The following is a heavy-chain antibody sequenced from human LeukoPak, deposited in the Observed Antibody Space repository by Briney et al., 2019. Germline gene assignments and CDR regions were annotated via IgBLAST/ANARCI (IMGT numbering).Heavy chain of an antibody. Sequence: ASVKVSCKASGYTFTSYGISWVRQAPGQGLEWMGWISAYNGNTNYAQKLQGRVTMTTDTSTSTAYMELRSLRSDDTAVYYCVRSAGSASGYRYTWYYFDQWGQGTLVTVSA. V-gene: IGHV1-18*01. CDR1: GYTFTSYG. CDR3: VRSAGSASGYRYTWYYFDQ. D-gene: IGHD6-13*01. J-gene: IGHJ4*02. CDR2: ISAYNGNT.